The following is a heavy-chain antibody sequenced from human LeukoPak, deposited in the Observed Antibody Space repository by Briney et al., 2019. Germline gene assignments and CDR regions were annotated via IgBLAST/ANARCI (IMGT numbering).Heavy chain of an antibody. CDR3: ARATKPPPGYYYGMDV. J-gene: IGHJ6*02. D-gene: IGHD5-24*01. Sequence: PSETLSLTCTVSGGSISSYYWSWIRQPPGKGLEWIGYIYYSGSTNYNPPLKSRVTISVDTSKNQFSLKLSSVTAADAAVYYCARATKPPPGYYYGMDVWGQGTTVTVSS. CDR1: GGSISSYY. CDR2: IYYSGST. V-gene: IGHV4-59*01.